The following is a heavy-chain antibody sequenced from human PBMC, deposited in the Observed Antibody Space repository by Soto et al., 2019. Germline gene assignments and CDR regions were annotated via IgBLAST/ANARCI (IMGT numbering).Heavy chain of an antibody. Sequence: EVQLVESGGGLVQPGGSLRLSCVASGFTFSSYSMVWVRQAPGKGLEWISYIFVTSTTIYYADSVKGRFTVSRDNAQNSLFLLMNSLRAEDTAVYYCARDKDWAFDYWGQGNLVTGSS. CDR3: ARDKDWAFDY. J-gene: IGHJ4*02. V-gene: IGHV3-48*04. D-gene: IGHD3-9*01. CDR2: IFVTSTTI. CDR1: GFTFSSYS.